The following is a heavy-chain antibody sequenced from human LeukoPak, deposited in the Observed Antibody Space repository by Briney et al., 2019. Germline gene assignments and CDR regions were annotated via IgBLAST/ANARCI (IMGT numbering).Heavy chain of an antibody. CDR2: IHYSGST. D-gene: IGHD5-24*01. Sequence: PSETLSLTCTVSGGSLSSGGFYWSWIRQHPGRGLEWIGYIHYSGSTYYNPSLKSRVTISVDTSKNQFSLKLSSVTAADTAVYYCARVGSGRDGFKGAFEIWGQGTTVTVSS. V-gene: IGHV4-61*08. J-gene: IGHJ3*02. CDR3: ARVGSGRDGFKGAFEI. CDR1: GGSLSSGGFY.